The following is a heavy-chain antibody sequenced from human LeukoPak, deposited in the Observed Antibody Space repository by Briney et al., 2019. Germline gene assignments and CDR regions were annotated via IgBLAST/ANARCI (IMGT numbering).Heavy chain of an antibody. CDR1: GFTFRTYA. Sequence: GGSLRLSCAASGFTFRTYAMSWVRQAPGKGLEWASAITGSGGSTYYADSVKGRFTISRDNSKNTLYLRMNSLRADDTAVYYCAKGTTKGDSGSSSFDYWGQGTLVTVSS. CDR2: ITGSGGST. D-gene: IGHD3-10*01. J-gene: IGHJ4*02. CDR3: AKGTTKGDSGSSSFDY. V-gene: IGHV3-23*01.